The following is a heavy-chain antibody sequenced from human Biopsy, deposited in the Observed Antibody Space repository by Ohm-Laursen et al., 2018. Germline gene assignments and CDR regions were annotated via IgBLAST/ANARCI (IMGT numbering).Heavy chain of an antibody. CDR3: ATVRGLVWFGELIA. CDR2: IIPIFQTT. J-gene: IGHJ5*02. D-gene: IGHD3-10*01. CDR1: GSTFSASG. Sequence: SSVKVSCKVIGSTFSASGISWVRLAPGHGLEFVGGIIPIFQTTHYAQSFQGRVTIVAGKSTSTAYMELSSLRSDDTAIYYCATVRGLVWFGELIAWGQGTLVTVSS. V-gene: IGHV1-69*06.